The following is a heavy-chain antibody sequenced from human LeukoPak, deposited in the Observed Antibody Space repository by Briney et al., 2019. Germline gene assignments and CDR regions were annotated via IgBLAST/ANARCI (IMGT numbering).Heavy chain of an antibody. CDR2: ISYDGSNK. D-gene: IGHD1-26*01. CDR1: GFTFSSYA. CDR3: ARYLSGSYYFDY. Sequence: GGSLRLSCAASGFTFSSYAMHWVRQAPGKGLEWVAVISYDGSNKYYADSVKGRFTISRDNSKNTLYLQMNSLRAEDTAVYYCARYLSGSYYFDYWGQGTLVTVSS. J-gene: IGHJ4*02. V-gene: IGHV3-30-3*01.